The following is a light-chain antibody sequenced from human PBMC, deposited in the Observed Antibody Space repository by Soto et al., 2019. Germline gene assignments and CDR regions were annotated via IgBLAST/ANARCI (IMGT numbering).Light chain of an antibody. Sequence: EVVMTQSPLTLPVTLGPPASISCRSGQSLVYSDGHTYLDWLQQRPGQSPRRLIYKVSNLDYGFHDRLLGSASGTNITQKISRVEAEDGGIYYCMQSKNWPPGFGAGTQLKSK. CDR2: KVS. J-gene: IGKJ4*01. V-gene: IGKV2-30*01. CDR1: QSLVYSDGHTY. CDR3: MQSKNWPPG.